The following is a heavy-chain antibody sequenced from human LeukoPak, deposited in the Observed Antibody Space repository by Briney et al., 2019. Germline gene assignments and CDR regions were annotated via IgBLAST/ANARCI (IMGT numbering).Heavy chain of an antibody. Sequence: SETLSLTCAVSGGSISSGGYSWSWIRQPPGKGLEWIGYIYHSGSTYYNPSLKSRVTISVDTSKNQFSLKLSSVTAADTAVYYCARAPSGYYYDSSGYYPGDAFDIWGQGTMVTVSS. V-gene: IGHV4-30-2*01. CDR1: GGSISSGGYS. CDR3: ARAPSGYYYDSSGYYPGDAFDI. D-gene: IGHD3-22*01. CDR2: IYHSGST. J-gene: IGHJ3*02.